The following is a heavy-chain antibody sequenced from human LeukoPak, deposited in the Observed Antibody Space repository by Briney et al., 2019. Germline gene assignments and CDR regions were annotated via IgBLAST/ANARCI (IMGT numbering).Heavy chain of an antibody. J-gene: IGHJ4*02. CDR3: ARDPTYYYGSGSYYDY. CDR1: GFTFSSYW. Sequence: PGGSLRLPCAASGFTFSSYWMSWVRQAPGKGLEWVANIKQDGSEKYYVDSVKGRFTISRDNAKNSLYLQMNSLRAEDTAVYYCARDPTYYYGSGSYYDYWGQGTLVTVSS. D-gene: IGHD3-10*01. V-gene: IGHV3-7*01. CDR2: IKQDGSEK.